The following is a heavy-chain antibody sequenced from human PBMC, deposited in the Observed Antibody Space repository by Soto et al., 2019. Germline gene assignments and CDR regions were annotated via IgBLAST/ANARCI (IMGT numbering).Heavy chain of an antibody. Sequence: SGPTLVNPTQTLTLTCTFSGFSLSSSAVGVGVGWIRQPPGKALEWLALIYWDDDKRYSPSLKSRLTITKDTSQNQVVLKMPNMAAVDPAKFSWFHWGTATYGRLFFAYWGLEPLVPVSS. CDR3: FHWGTATYGRLFFAY. CDR2: IYWDDDK. D-gene: IGHD3-10*01. J-gene: IGHJ4*02. V-gene: IGHV2-5*02. CDR1: GFSLSSSAVGVG.